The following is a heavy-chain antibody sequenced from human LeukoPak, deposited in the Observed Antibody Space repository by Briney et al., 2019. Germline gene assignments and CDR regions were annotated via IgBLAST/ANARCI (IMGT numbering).Heavy chain of an antibody. D-gene: IGHD3-9*01. J-gene: IGHJ4*02. Sequence: GGSLRLSCAASGFTFSRYSMNWVRQAPGKGLEWVSSISSSSSYIYYADSVRGRFTISRDNAKNSLYLQMNSLRAEDTAVYYCASVGYDILTGYSLFDYWGQGTLVTVSS. CDR3: ASVGYDILTGYSLFDY. CDR1: GFTFSRYS. CDR2: ISSSSSYI. V-gene: IGHV3-21*01.